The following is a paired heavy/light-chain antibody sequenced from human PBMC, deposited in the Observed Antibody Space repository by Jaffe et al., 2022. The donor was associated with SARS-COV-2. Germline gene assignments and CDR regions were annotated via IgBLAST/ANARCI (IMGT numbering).Light chain of an antibody. V-gene: IGKV4-1*01. J-gene: IGKJ2*01. CDR2: WAS. Sequence: DIVMTQSPDSLAVSLGERATINCKSSRSVLYSSNNKNYLAWYQQKPGQPPKLLIYWASTRESGVPDRFSGSGSGTDFTLTISSLQAEDVAVYYCQQYYGTPPYTFGQGTKLEIK. CDR3: QQYYGTPPYT. CDR1: RSVLYSSNNKNY.
Heavy chain of an antibody. J-gene: IGHJ4*02. CDR1: GFTFSSYA. D-gene: IGHD6-6*01. CDR3: AKDRVAARTINYYFDY. V-gene: IGHV3-23*01. CDR2: ISDNGGST. Sequence: EVQLLESGGGLVQPGGSLRLSCAASGFTFSSYAMSWVRQAPGKGLEWVSDISDNGGSTYYADSVKGRFTISRDNSKNSLYLQMNSLRAEDTAVYYCAKDRVAARTINYYFDYWGQGTLVTVSS.